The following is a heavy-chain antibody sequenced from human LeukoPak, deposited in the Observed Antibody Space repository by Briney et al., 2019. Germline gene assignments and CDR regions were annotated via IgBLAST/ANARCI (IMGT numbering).Heavy chain of an antibody. J-gene: IGHJ3*02. CDR3: ARGPQVVPAVNDAFDI. CDR1: GGSISSYY. V-gene: IGHV4-4*07. Sequence: PSETLSLTCTVSGGSISSYYWSWIRQPAGKGLEWIGRIYTSGSTNYNPSLKSRVTMSVDTSKNQFSLKLSSVTAADTAVYYCARGPQVVPAVNDAFDIWGQGTMVTVSS. D-gene: IGHD2-2*01. CDR2: IYTSGST.